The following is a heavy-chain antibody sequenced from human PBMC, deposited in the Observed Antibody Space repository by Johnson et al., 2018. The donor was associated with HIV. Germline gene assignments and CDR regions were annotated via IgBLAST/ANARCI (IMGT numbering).Heavy chain of an antibody. CDR1: GFTFSTYT. CDR2: IPYDGSNR. Sequence: QVQLVESGGGVVQPGRSLRLFCAVSGFTFSTYTMHWVRQAPGRGLERVAVIPYDGSNRYYSDSVKGRFTISRDTSKNKLYLQMTSLRPEDTAVYYCARGRKDIAAVDGLDTDGFDTWGQGTMVTVSS. V-gene: IGHV3-30*04. D-gene: IGHD6-13*01. CDR3: ARGRKDIAAVDGLDTDGFDT. J-gene: IGHJ3*02.